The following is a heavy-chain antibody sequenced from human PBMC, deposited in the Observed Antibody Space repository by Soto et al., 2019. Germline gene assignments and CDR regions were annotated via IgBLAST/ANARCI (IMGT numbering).Heavy chain of an antibody. Sequence: EVQLVESGGGLVKPGGSLRLSCAASGFTFSSYSMNWVRQAPGKGLEWVSSISSSSSYIYYADSVKGRFTISRDNAKNSLYLQMNSLRAEDTAVYYCARDVHDGCSSGNEYYFDYWGQGTLVTVSS. V-gene: IGHV3-21*01. CDR3: ARDVHDGCSSGNEYYFDY. D-gene: IGHD6-19*01. J-gene: IGHJ4*02. CDR1: GFTFSSYS. CDR2: ISSSSSYI.